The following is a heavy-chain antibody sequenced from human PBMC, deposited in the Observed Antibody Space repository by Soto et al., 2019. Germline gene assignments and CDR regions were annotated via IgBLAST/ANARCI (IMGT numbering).Heavy chain of an antibody. V-gene: IGHV3-23*01. CDR1: GFTFSSYA. CDR3: AKLPYDFWSGQGPSFDY. D-gene: IGHD3-3*01. Sequence: GGSLRLSCAASGFTFSSYAMSWVRQAPGKGLEWVSAISGSGGSTYYADSVKGRFTISRDNSKNTLYLQMNSLRAEDTAVYYCAKLPYDFWSGQGPSFDYWGQGTLVTVSS. J-gene: IGHJ4*02. CDR2: ISGSGGST.